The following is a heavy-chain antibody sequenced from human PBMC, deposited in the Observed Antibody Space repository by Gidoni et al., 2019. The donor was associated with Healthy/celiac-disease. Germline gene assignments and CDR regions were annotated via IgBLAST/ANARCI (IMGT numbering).Heavy chain of an antibody. CDR2: IWYDGINK. V-gene: IGHV3-33*01. CDR1: GFPSRSYG. CDR3: ARERRGDYYGSGSYFPLLWD. J-gene: IGHJ4*02. Sequence: QVQLVESGGGVVQPGRSLRPSCAASGFPSRSYGRHGGRQAPAKGLEWGAVIWYDGINKYYADSVKGLFTISRDNSKNTLYLQMNSLRAEDTAVYYCARERRGDYYGSGSYFPLLWDWGQGTLVTVSS. D-gene: IGHD3-10*01.